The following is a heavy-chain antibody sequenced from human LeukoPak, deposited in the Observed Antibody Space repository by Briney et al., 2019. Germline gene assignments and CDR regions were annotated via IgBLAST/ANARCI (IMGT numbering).Heavy chain of an antibody. Sequence: GGSLRLSCAASGFTFSSYAMHWVRQAPGKGLEWVAVISYDGSNKYYADSVKGRFTISRDNSKNTLYLQMNSLRAEDTAVYYCARDARGYSYGHYYYYGMDVWGQGTTVTVSS. CDR1: GFTFSSYA. V-gene: IGHV3-30-3*01. CDR2: ISYDGSNK. J-gene: IGHJ6*02. CDR3: ARDARGYSYGHYYYYGMDV. D-gene: IGHD5-18*01.